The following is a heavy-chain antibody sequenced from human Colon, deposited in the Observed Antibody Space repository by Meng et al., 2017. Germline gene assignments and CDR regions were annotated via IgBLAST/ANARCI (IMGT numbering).Heavy chain of an antibody. V-gene: IGHV4-31*11. D-gene: IGHD3-10*01. CDR1: GIYIETSVY. Sequence: EPLHESGPRLVKSLSDLTVTCDSIGIYIETSVYSSSVRHIQWKGLEWSRHVDCSGNTYHNPCGKSRTSMSEDLVKRQLALNVNSVTAEDTTIKYCATSLYPLDEDSTNFYGCWFESWGQGTLVTVSS. CDR2: VDCSGNT. CDR3: ATSLYPLDEDSTNFYGCWFES. J-gene: IGHJ5*01.